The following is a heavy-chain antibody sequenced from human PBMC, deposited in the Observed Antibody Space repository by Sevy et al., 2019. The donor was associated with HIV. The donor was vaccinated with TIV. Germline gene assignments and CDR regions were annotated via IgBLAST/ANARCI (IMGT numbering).Heavy chain of an antibody. V-gene: IGHV3-33*08. Sequence: GGSLRLSCAASGFTVSSNYMSWVRQAPGKGLEWVAIIWSDGAYQYHGDSVKGRFTISRDNSKNTLYLQMNNVRVEDTAVYYCARGGYYYDNAAYYAFDSWGQGTLVTVSS. CDR2: IWSDGAYQ. D-gene: IGHD3-22*01. CDR1: GFTVSSNY. CDR3: ARGGYYYDNAAYYAFDS. J-gene: IGHJ4*02.